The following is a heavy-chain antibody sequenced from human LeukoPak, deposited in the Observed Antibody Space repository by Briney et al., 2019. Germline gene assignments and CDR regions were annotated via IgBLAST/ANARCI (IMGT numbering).Heavy chain of an antibody. V-gene: IGHV4-59*08. J-gene: IGHJ4*02. CDR2: IYYTGST. CDR1: GGSISSYY. D-gene: IGHD2-15*01. Sequence: SETLSLTCTVSGGSISSYYWSWIRQPPGKGLEWIGYIYYTGSTNYSPSLKSRVIISVDTSKNQFSLKLISVTAADTAVYYCARLDELLAFDYWGQGTLVTVSS. CDR3: ARLDELLAFDY.